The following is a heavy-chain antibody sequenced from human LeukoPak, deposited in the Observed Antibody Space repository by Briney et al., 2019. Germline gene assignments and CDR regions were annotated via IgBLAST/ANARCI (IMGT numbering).Heavy chain of an antibody. V-gene: IGHV4-39*01. J-gene: IGHJ4*02. D-gene: IGHD5-24*01. CDR2: MYYSGST. CDR3: VRHIRDGYNPFDY. Sequence: PSETLSLTCTVSGGSISSSSYYWGWICQPPGKGLEWIGTMYYSGSTYYNPSLKSRVTISVDRSKNQFSLKLSSVTAADTAVYYCVRHIRDGYNPFDYWGQGTLVTVSS. CDR1: GGSISSSSYY.